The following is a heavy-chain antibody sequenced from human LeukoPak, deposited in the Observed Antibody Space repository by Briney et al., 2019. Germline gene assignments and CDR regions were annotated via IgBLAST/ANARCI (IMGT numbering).Heavy chain of an antibody. D-gene: IGHD2-2*01. J-gene: IGHJ4*02. Sequence: GGSLRLSCAASGFTFSSYAMHWVRQAPGKGLEWVAVISYDGSNKFYADSVKGRFTISRDNSKNTLYLQMNSLRAEDTAMYNCARDAFSSSSSSFPLDYWGQGTLVTVSS. CDR2: ISYDGSNK. V-gene: IGHV3-30-3*01. CDR1: GFTFSSYA. CDR3: ARDAFSSSSSSFPLDY.